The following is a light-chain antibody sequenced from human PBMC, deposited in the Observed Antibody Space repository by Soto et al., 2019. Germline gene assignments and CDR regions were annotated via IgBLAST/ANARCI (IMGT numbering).Light chain of an antibody. CDR3: QQYKSYSPTT. J-gene: IGKJ4*01. CDR1: QSISSW. V-gene: IGKV1-5*03. Sequence: DIQMTQSPSTLSASVGDRVTITCRASQSISSWLAWYQQKAGKAPKLLIYKASSLESGVPSRFSGSGSGTEFPLTISSLQPDDFAAYYCQQYKSYSPTTFGGGTKVEIK. CDR2: KAS.